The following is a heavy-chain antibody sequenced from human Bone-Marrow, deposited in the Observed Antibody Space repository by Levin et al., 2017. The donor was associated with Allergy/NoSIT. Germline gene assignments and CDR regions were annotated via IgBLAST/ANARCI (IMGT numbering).Heavy chain of an antibody. CDR3: ARSSSFLDY. V-gene: IGHV3-7*01. D-gene: IGHD3-3*02. J-gene: IGHJ4*02. CDR2: IKEDGSEK. CDR1: GFTFNNFW. Sequence: PRGSLRLSCAASGFTFNNFWMGWVRQAPGKGLEWVANIKEDGSEKYDVDSVKGRFTISRDNAKNSLYLQMNSLRAEDTAVYYCARSSSFLDYWGQGTLVTVSS.